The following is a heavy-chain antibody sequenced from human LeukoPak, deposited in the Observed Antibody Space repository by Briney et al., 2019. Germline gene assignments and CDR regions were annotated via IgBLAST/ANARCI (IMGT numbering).Heavy chain of an antibody. CDR2: INHSGST. V-gene: IGHV4-34*01. J-gene: IGHJ4*02. CDR1: GGSFSGYY. Sequence: SETLSLTCAVYGGSFSGYYWSWIRQPPGKGLEWIGEINHSGSTNYNPSLKSRVTISADTSKNQFSLKLSSVTAADTAVYYCARGTPPPYYFDYWGQGTLVTVSS. D-gene: IGHD4-23*01. CDR3: ARGTPPPYYFDY.